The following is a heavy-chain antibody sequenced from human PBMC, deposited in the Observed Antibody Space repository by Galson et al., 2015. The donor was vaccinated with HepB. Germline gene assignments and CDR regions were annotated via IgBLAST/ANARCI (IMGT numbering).Heavy chain of an antibody. CDR1: GYIFGYYY. D-gene: IGHD3-10*01. Sequence: SVKVSCKASGYIFGYYYIHWVRQAPGQGLEWMGWINPNSGDTNYAQEFQGRVTMATDTSITTTYMNLSSLGSGDTAIYYCARDLRGGHPLSVFDFWGHGTLVTVSS. V-gene: IGHV1-2*02. J-gene: IGHJ3*01. CDR3: ARDLRGGHPLSVFDF. CDR2: INPNSGDT.